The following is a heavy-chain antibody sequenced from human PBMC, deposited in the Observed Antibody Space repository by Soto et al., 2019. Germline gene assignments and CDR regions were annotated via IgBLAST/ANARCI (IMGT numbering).Heavy chain of an antibody. J-gene: IGHJ4*02. CDR3: ARQYYFGTGSYYHRPLCF. CDR2: VYYSGNT. Sequence: SETLSLPCTVSPGSISSSSFYWGWIRQPPGKGLEWIRSVYYSGNTYYNPSLKSRVTIPVDTANNQFSLTLTSATAADKAVHYCARQYYFGTGSYYHRPLCFWGQRTLVAVSS. CDR1: PGSISSSSFY. V-gene: IGHV4-39*01. D-gene: IGHD3-10*01.